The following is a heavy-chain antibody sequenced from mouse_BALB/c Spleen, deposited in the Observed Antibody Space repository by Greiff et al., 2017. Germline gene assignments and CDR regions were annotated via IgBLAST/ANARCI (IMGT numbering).Heavy chain of an antibody. V-gene: IGHV14-3*02. D-gene: IGHD2-1*01. Sequence: VQLQQSGAELVKPGASVKLSCTASGFNIKDTYMHWVKQRPEQGLEWIGRIDPANGNTKYDPKFQGKATITADTSSNTAYLQLSSLTSEDTAVYYCAYGNKDAMDDWGQGTSVTVSS. J-gene: IGHJ4*01. CDR1: GFNIKDTY. CDR2: IDPANGNT. CDR3: AYGNKDAMDD.